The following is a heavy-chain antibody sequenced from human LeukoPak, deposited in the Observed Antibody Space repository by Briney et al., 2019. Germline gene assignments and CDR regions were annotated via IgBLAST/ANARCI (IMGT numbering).Heavy chain of an antibody. D-gene: IGHD3-16*01. CDR3: ATNYDYV. V-gene: IGHV4-34*01. CDR2: INHSGST. Sequence: PSGTLSLTCAVYGGSFSGYYWSWIRQPPGKGLEWIGEINHSGSTNYNPSLKSRVTISVDTSKNQFSLKLSSVTAADTAVYYCATNYDYVWGQGTLVTVSS. J-gene: IGHJ4*02. CDR1: GGSFSGYY.